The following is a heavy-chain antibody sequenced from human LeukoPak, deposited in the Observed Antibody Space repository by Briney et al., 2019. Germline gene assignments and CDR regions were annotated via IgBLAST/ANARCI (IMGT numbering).Heavy chain of an antibody. D-gene: IGHD3-16*02. V-gene: IGHV4-61*02. CDR2: IYTSGST. CDR1: GGSISSGSYY. CDR3: ARGRGTDDYVWGSYRYTWGYFDY. Sequence: SETLSLTCTVSGGSISSGSYYWSWIRQPAGKGLEWIGRIYTSGSTNYNPSLKSRVTISVDTSKNQFSLKLSSVTAADTAVYYCARGRGTDDYVWGSYRYTWGYFDYWGQGTLVTVSS. J-gene: IGHJ4*02.